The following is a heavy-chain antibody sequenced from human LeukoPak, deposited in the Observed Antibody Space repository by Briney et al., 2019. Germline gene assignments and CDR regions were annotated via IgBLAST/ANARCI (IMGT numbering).Heavy chain of an antibody. J-gene: IGHJ4*02. Sequence: GGTLRLSCAASGFTFSNHGMNWVRQAPGKGLGWVSGISPSGDIRYYADSVKGRFTISRDNSKNTLYLEVISLTAEDTAVYYCAKDDAWLRFGEWSQGTLVTVSS. CDR3: AKDDAWLRFGE. CDR1: GFTFSNHG. V-gene: IGHV3-23*01. D-gene: IGHD3-10*01. CDR2: ISPSGDIR.